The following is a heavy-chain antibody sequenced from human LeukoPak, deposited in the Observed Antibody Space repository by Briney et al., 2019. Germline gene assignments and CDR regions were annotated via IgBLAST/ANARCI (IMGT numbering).Heavy chain of an antibody. CDR2: IIPSLNIT. CDR3: TRVRLIGPLVTAPSDY. J-gene: IGHJ4*02. V-gene: IGHV1-69*04. D-gene: IGHD2-21*02. Sequence: SVKVSCKASGDTFRSHAISWVRQAPGQGLEWIGRIIPSLNITNYAQKIQGRVTITADKSTGTVYMNLNNLRSEDTALYYCTRVRLIGPLVTAPSDYWGQGTLVTVSS. CDR1: GDTFRSHA.